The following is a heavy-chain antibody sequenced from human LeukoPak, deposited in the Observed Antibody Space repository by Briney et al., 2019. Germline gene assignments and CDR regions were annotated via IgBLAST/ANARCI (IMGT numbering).Heavy chain of an antibody. J-gene: IGHJ5*02. CDR1: EFTFSSYA. CDR3: AKGGSMVRGHLDL. V-gene: IGHV3-23*01. CDR2: IGGSGANT. D-gene: IGHD3-10*01. Sequence: GGSLRLSCVASEFTFSSYAMTWVRQAPGKGLEWVSAIGGSGANTYYADSVKGRFTISRDNSKNALYLQVNSLRAEDTAVYYCAKGGSMVRGHLDLWGQGTLVTVSS.